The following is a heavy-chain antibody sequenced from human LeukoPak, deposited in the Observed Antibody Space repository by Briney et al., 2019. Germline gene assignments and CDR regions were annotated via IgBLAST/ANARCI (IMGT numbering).Heavy chain of an antibody. CDR3: ARSNQADDY. V-gene: IGHV3-74*01. CDR1: GFTFSSYW. D-gene: IGHD1-14*01. J-gene: IGHJ4*02. CDR2: INPGGSSI. Sequence: GGSLRLSCAASGFTFSSYWMHWVRHVPGKRLVWVARINPGGSSITYADSVKVRFTISRDNAKNTLYLQMDSLRAEDTGVYYCARSNQADDYWGQGTLVTVSS.